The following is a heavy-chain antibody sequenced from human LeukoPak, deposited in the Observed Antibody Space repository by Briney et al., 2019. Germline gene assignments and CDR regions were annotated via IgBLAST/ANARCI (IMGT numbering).Heavy chain of an antibody. CDR2: IYFSGNI. CDR3: ARVSGNSVIDY. V-gene: IGHV4-30-4*01. Sequence: SQTLSLTCTVSGGSISSGDYYWSWIRQPPGKGLEWIGYIYFSGNIYYNPSLKSRVTISVDTSKNQFSLKLSSVTAADTAEYYCARVSGNSVIDYWGQGTLVTVSS. CDR1: GGSISSGDYY. J-gene: IGHJ4*02. D-gene: IGHD4-23*01.